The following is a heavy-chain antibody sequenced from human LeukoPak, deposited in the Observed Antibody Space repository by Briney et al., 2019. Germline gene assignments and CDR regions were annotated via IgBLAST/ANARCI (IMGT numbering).Heavy chain of an antibody. CDR2: IDPSDSYT. Sequence: GESLRISCKGSGYSFTSYWITWVRQMPGKGLEWMGRIDPSDSYTNYSPSFQGHVTISADKSISTAYLQWSSLEASDTAMYYCARHGADFGNWFDPWGQGTLVTVSS. J-gene: IGHJ5*02. CDR3: ARHGADFGNWFDP. CDR1: GYSFTSYW. V-gene: IGHV5-10-1*01. D-gene: IGHD3/OR15-3a*01.